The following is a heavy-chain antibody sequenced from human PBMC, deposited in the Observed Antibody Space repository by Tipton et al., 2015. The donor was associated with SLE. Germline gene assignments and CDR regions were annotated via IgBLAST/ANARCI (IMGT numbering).Heavy chain of an antibody. J-gene: IGHJ6*02. D-gene: IGHD3-16*01. Sequence: TLSLTCAVYGGSFSGYYWSWIRQPPGKGLEWIGEINHSGSTNYNPSLKSRVTISVDTSKNQFSLKLNSVTPEDTAVYYCARWMALGNWGELNYYYGMDVWGQGTTVTVSS. CDR2: INHSGST. V-gene: IGHV4-34*01. CDR3: ARWMALGNWGELNYYYGMDV. CDR1: GGSFSGYY.